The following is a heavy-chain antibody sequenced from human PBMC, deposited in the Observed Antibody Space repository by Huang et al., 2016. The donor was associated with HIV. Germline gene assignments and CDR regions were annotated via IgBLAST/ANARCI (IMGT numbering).Heavy chain of an antibody. CDR2: YDPGDADT. V-gene: IGHV5-51*01. D-gene: IGHD3-10*01. CDR3: ARLIGSPSFYYGLDV. Sequence: EVQLVQSGAEVKKPGESLKISCKGSGYRFRSNWIGWVRQLPGKGLEWWGIYDPGDADTRESPSFQGQVTTSADKSITTAYLQWSSLKASDTAMYYCARLIGSPSFYYGLDVWGQGTTVTVSS. J-gene: IGHJ6*02. CDR1: GYRFRSNW.